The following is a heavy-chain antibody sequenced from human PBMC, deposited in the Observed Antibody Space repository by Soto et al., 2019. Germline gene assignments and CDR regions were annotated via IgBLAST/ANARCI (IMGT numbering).Heavy chain of an antibody. V-gene: IGHV3-66*01. J-gene: IGHJ5*02. CDR1: GFTVSSNY. Sequence: EVQLVESGGGLVQPGGSLRLSCAASGFTVSSNYMSWVRQAPGKGLEWVSVIYSGGSTYYADSVKGRFTISRDNSKNTLYLQMNRLRAEDTAVYYCARVLQWGAPFDPWGQGTLVTVSS. D-gene: IGHD6-19*01. CDR2: IYSGGST. CDR3: ARVLQWGAPFDP.